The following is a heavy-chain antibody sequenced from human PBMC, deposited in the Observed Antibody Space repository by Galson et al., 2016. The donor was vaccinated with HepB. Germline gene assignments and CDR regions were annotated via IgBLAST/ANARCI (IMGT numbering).Heavy chain of an antibody. D-gene: IGHD1-26*01. Sequence: SLRLSCAASGFIFSAYAMHWVRQAPGTGLECVSATSGNADITHYVDSVKGRFTTSKDFSKSTLYLQMSGLRVEDTAVYYCVRVVNGSYYTWGQGTLVTVS. CDR1: GFIFSAYA. J-gene: IGHJ5*02. CDR3: VRVVNGSYYT. V-gene: IGHV3-64D*06. CDR2: TSGNADIT.